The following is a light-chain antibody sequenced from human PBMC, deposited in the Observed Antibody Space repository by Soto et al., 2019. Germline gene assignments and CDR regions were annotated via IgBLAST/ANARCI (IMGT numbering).Light chain of an antibody. CDR2: AAS. J-gene: IGKJ4*01. Sequence: DIQMTQSPSSLSASVGDRVTITCRPSQSISNNLNWYQQKPGRAPNLLIYAASSLQSGVPSRFSGSGSGTDFTFTISSLQPEDFAIYYCQQSFQTPLTLGGGTKVDI. V-gene: IGKV1-39*01. CDR3: QQSFQTPLT. CDR1: QSISNN.